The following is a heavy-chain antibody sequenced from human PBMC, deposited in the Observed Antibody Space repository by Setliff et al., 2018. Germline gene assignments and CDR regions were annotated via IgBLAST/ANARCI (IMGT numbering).Heavy chain of an antibody. Sequence: GGSLRLSCAASGFTFSSYAMSWVRQAPGKGLEWVSAISGSGGSTYYADSVKGRFTISRDNSKNTLYLQMNSLRAEDTVVYYCAKDRGLGISGGDAFDIWGQGTMVTVSS. CDR2: ISGSGGST. J-gene: IGHJ3*02. V-gene: IGHV3-23*01. CDR3: AKDRGLGISGGDAFDI. CDR1: GFTFSSYA. D-gene: IGHD7-27*01.